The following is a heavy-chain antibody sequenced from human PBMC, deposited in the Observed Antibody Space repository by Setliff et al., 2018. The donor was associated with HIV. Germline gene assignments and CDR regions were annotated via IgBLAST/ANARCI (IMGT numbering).Heavy chain of an antibody. CDR1: GFTLSEVS. V-gene: IGHV1-24*01. D-gene: IGHD5-12*01. CDR2: FDPQDGET. CDR3: AIDGAGGWLRPMPDY. Sequence: KVSCKVFGFTLSEVSIHWVRQAPGKGLELMGYFDPQDGETVYAQKFQGRVTMTEDTSIDTAYMELTRLRSEDTAVYYCAIDGAGGWLRPMPDYWGQGTLVTVSS. J-gene: IGHJ4*02.